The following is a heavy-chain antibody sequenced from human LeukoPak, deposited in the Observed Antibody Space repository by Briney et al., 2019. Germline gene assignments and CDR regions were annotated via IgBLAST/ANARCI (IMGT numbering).Heavy chain of an antibody. CDR2: ISSSTSYM. D-gene: IGHD6-19*01. CDR1: GFTFSSYY. Sequence: PGGSLRLSRAASGFTFSSYYMSWVRQAQGKGLEWVSSISSSTSYMFYADSVRGRFTISRDNAKNSLYLQMNSLRAEDTAVYYCARDRGSGWHSFDYWGQGTLVTVSS. CDR3: ARDRGSGWHSFDY. J-gene: IGHJ4*02. V-gene: IGHV3-21*01.